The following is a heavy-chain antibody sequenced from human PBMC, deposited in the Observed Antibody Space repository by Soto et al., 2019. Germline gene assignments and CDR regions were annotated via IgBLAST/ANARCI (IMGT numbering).Heavy chain of an antibody. CDR2: IIPIFGTA. D-gene: IGHD4-17*01. CDR3: ERAYHYAEYFAH. CDR1: GGTFSSYA. J-gene: IGHJ4*02. V-gene: IGHV1-69*12. Sequence: QVQLVQSGAEVKKPGSSVKVSCKASGGTFSSYAISWVRQAPGQGLEWMGGIIPIFGTANYAQKFQGRVTITADEPTSTAYKELISLRSEDTAVYDCERAYHYAEYFAHWGQGTLVTVSS.